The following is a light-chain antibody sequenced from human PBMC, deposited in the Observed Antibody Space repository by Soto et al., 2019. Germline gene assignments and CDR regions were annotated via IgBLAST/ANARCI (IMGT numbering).Light chain of an antibody. CDR2: ETS. V-gene: IGLV2-23*01. CDR3: FSFTSTNTHV. Sequence: QSALTQPASVSGSPGQSVTISCTGTSSDFGSYKFVSWYQHHPGTVPKVIIYETSKRPSGVSDRFSGSKSGNTASLTISGLQAEDEADCYCFSFTSTNTHVFGSGTKVTVL. J-gene: IGLJ1*01. CDR1: SSDFGSYKF.